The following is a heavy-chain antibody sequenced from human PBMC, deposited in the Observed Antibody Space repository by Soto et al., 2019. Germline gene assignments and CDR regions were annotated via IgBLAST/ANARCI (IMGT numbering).Heavy chain of an antibody. J-gene: IGHJ6*03. CDR1: GGSISSNY. Sequence: SETLSLTCTVSGGSISSNYWSWIRQPPGKGLEWIGYIYYSGSTNYNPSLKSRVTISVDTSKNQFSLKLSSVTAADTAVYYCARTIFGVVLRNYYCYMDVWGKGTTVTVSS. CDR3: ARTIFGVVLRNYYCYMDV. V-gene: IGHV4-59*01. CDR2: IYYSGST. D-gene: IGHD3-3*01.